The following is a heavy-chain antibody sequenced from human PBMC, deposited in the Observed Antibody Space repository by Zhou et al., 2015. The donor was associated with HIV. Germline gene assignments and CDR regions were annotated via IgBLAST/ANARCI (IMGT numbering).Heavy chain of an antibody. Sequence: QVQLVESGGGVVQPGRSLRLSCAASGFTFSSYGMHWVRRAPGKGLEWVAVIWYDGNNKYYADSVKGRFTISRDNSKNTLYLQMNSLRAEDTAVYYCARGGVMTMIVHYGMDVWGQGP. CDR3: ARGGVMTMIVHYGMDV. J-gene: IGHJ6*02. V-gene: IGHV3-33*01. CDR1: GFTFSSYG. D-gene: IGHD3-22*01. CDR2: IWYDGNNK.